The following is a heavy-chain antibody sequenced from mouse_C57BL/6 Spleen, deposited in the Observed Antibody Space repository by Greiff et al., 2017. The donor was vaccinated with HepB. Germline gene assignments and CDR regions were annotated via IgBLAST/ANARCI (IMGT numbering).Heavy chain of an antibody. Sequence: QVQLQQPGAELVKSGASVKMSCKASGYTFTSYWLTWVKQRPGQGLEWIGDIYPGSGSTYYNEKFKSKATLTVATSSSTAYMQLRSLTSEDSAVYCCARENSTVRRDGYFDVWGTGTTVAGSS. D-gene: IGHD5-1*01. CDR3: ARENSTVRRDGYFDV. J-gene: IGHJ1*03. CDR1: GYTFTSYW. V-gene: IGHV1-55*01. CDR2: IYPGSGST.